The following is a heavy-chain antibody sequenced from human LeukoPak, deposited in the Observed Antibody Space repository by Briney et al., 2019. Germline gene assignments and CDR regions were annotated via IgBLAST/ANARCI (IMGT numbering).Heavy chain of an antibody. Sequence: PSETLSLTCAVYGGSFSGYYWSWIRQPPGKGLEWIGEINHSGSTNYNPSLKSRVTISVDTSKNQFSLNLMSVTAADTAVYYCARHPEWEREAGATWGQGALVTVSS. J-gene: IGHJ5*02. CDR1: GGSFSGYY. CDR2: INHSGST. V-gene: IGHV4-34*01. D-gene: IGHD1-26*01. CDR3: ARHPEWEREAGAT.